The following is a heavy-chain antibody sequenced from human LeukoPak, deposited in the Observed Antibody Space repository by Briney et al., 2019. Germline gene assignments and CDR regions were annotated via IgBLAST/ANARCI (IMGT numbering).Heavy chain of an antibody. CDR1: GGSISSDSYF. J-gene: IGHJ4*02. V-gene: IGHV4-39*01. CDR3: ARILRDGHNDPFDY. CDR2: VFYTGNT. D-gene: IGHD5-24*01. Sequence: SETLSLTCTVSGGSISSDSYFWGWIRQPPGKGLEWIGSVFYTGNTFYSPSHKSRVTLSVDTSKNQFSLRLTSVTAADAAVYYCARILRDGHNDPFDYWGQGTLVTVSS.